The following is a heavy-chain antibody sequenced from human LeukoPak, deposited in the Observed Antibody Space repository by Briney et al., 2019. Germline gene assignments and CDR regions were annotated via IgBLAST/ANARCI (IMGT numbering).Heavy chain of an antibody. V-gene: IGHV4-4*07. CDR2: IYTSGST. CDR1: GVSISSYY. D-gene: IGHD3-22*01. J-gene: IGHJ3*02. Sequence: SETLSLTCTVSGVSISSYYWSWIRQPAGKGREWIGRIYTSGSTNYNPSLKSRVTMSVDTSTNQFSLKLSSVTAADTAVYYCARDRVNYYDSSGYYTPGDAFDIWGQGTMVTVSS. CDR3: ARDRVNYYDSSGYYTPGDAFDI.